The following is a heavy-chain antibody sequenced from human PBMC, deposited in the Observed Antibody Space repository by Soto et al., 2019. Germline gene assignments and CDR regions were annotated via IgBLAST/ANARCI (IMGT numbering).Heavy chain of an antibody. CDR1: GFTFSNFA. Sequence: HPGGSLRLSCAASGFTFSNFAMGWVRQAPGKGLEWVSAIGGGGGSTYYAASVKGRFTISRDKSKNMLFLQMTSLRADDTAVYFCAKTAEAVAGTVYGYWGQGTLVTVSS. D-gene: IGHD6-19*01. CDR3: AKTAEAVAGTVYGY. CDR2: IGGGGGST. V-gene: IGHV3-23*01. J-gene: IGHJ4*02.